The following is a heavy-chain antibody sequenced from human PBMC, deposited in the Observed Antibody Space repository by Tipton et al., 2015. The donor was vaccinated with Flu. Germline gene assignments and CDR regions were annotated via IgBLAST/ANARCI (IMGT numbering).Heavy chain of an antibody. CDR1: GGSISSHY. Sequence: TLSLTCTVSGGSISSHYWSWIRQPPGKGLEWIGYIYYSGSISYNPSLKSRVTISVDTSKNQFSLKLSSVTAADTAVYYCARERGDAFDIWGQGTTVTVSS. V-gene: IGHV4-59*11. J-gene: IGHJ3*02. D-gene: IGHD3-10*01. CDR3: ARERGDAFDI. CDR2: IYYSGSI.